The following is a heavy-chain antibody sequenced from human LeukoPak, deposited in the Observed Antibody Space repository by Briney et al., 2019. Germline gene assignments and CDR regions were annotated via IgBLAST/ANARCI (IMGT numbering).Heavy chain of an antibody. D-gene: IGHD3-16*01. Sequence: GASVKVSCKASGYTFTSYGISWVRQAPGQGLEWMGWISAYNGNTNYAQKLQGRVTMTTDTSTSTAYMELRSLRSDDTAVYYCARRSIMITFGGVRADIWGQGTMVTVSS. CDR3: ARRSIMITFGGVRADI. CDR2: ISAYNGNT. V-gene: IGHV1-18*01. CDR1: GYTFTSYG. J-gene: IGHJ3*02.